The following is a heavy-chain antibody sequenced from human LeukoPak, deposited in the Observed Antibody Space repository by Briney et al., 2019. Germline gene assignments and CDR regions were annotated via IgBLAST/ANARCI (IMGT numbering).Heavy chain of an antibody. CDR3: ARHRVAAHSLGH. V-gene: IGHV4-4*02. Sequence: PSGTLSLTCAVSGDSISSSIWWSWVRQLPGKGLEWIGEIHHSGSTNYNPYLKSRVTISVDKSNNQFSLKVNSVTAADTAVYYCARHRVAAHSLGHWGQGTLVTVSS. D-gene: IGHD6-25*01. CDR1: GDSISSSIW. CDR2: IHHSGST. J-gene: IGHJ5*02.